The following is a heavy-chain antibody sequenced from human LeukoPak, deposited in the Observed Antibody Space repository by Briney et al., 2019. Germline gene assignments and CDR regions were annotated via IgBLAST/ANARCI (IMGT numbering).Heavy chain of an antibody. D-gene: IGHD3-3*01. CDR2: VHLDGGT. Sequence: SETLSLTCTVSDGSISSYYWSWIRQPPGKGLEWIGEVHLDGGTNYNPSLESRLTMSVDFSENHISLKLTSVTAADTAVYYCAREGGFYRPLDYSGQGTLVTVSS. J-gene: IGHJ4*02. CDR3: AREGGFYRPLDY. CDR1: DGSISSYY. V-gene: IGHV4-59*12.